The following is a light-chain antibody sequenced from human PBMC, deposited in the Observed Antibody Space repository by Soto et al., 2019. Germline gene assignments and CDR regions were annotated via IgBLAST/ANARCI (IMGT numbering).Light chain of an antibody. V-gene: IGKV3-20*01. Sequence: DIVLTQSPGTLSFSPGERAIISCRSSQTVNNNYLAWCQKKPGQAPRLLIYGASRRATGIPDRFSGSASGTDFNLTISRLETEDFAVYLCQQYSDLPMTFGQGTKLEIK. J-gene: IGKJ5*01. CDR3: QQYSDLPMT. CDR2: GAS. CDR1: QTVNNNY.